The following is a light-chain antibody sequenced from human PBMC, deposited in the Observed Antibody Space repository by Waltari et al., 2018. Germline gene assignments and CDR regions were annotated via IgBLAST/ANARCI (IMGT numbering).Light chain of an antibody. CDR1: QSVNGD. J-gene: IGKJ4*01. CDR3: QQYNNWPPT. V-gene: IGKV3-15*01. CDR2: DAS. Sequence: EVVMTQSPATLSVSPGERATLSCRASQSVNGDLAWYQRRPGQAPRLLIHDASTRATGIPVRFSGSGSGTEFTLTISSLQSEDSAIYCCQQYNNWPPTFGGGTKVEIK.